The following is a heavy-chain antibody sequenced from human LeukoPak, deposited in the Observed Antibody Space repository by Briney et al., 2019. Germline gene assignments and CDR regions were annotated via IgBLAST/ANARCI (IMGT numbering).Heavy chain of an antibody. CDR1: GFTFSIYA. Sequence: GGSLRLSCDASGFTFSIYAMSWVRQGTGKGLEWVSSITSSGEATYYAGSGKGRFTIYRDDSRYTLYLQMNSLRAEDTAVYYCAKDRPNYYHSNGHYYRRDGDSWGQGTLVTVSS. J-gene: IGHJ5*01. CDR3: AKDRPNYYHSNGHYYRRDGDS. D-gene: IGHD3-22*01. CDR2: ITSSGEAT. V-gene: IGHV3-23*01.